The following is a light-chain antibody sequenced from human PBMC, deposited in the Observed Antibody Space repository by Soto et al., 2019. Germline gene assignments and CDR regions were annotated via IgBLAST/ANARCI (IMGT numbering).Light chain of an antibody. CDR3: QQLHSNPLT. V-gene: IGKV1-9*01. Sequence: DIQLTQSPSFLSASVGDRVTITCRAIQGISTYLAWYQQKPGKAPKLLIYAASTLQSGVPSRFSGSGSGTEFTLTISSLQPEDFATYYCQQLHSNPLTFGGGTKVGIK. J-gene: IGKJ4*01. CDR2: AAS. CDR1: QGISTY.